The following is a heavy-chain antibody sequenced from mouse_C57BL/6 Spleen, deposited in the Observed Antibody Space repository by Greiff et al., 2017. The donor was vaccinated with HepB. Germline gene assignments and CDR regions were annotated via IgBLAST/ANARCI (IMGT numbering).Heavy chain of an antibody. V-gene: IGHV5-4*03. CDR1: GFTFSSYA. J-gene: IGHJ1*03. CDR2: ISDGGSYT. Sequence: EVMLVESGGGLVKPGGSLKLSCAASGFTFSSYAMSWVRQTPEKRLEWVATISDGGSYTYYPDNVKGRFTISRDNAKNNLYLQMRHLKSEDTAMYYCARALDGYTYFDVWGTGTTVTVSS. CDR3: ARALDGYTYFDV. D-gene: IGHD2-3*01.